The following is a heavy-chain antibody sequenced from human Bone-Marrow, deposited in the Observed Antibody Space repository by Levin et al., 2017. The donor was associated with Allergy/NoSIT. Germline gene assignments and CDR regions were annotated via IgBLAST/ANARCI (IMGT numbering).Heavy chain of an antibody. Sequence: GESLKISCAASGFIFSDYYMTWVRQAPGKGLEWVSTIRGSDDSTYYRDSVKGRFIVSRDSSEDTLYLHMHSLRAEDTAVYYCATFDYSSYGYYFDYWGQGTLVTVSS. D-gene: IGHD4-11*01. J-gene: IGHJ4*02. V-gene: IGHV3-23*01. CDR3: ATFDYSSYGYYFDY. CDR2: IRGSDDST. CDR1: GFIFSDYY.